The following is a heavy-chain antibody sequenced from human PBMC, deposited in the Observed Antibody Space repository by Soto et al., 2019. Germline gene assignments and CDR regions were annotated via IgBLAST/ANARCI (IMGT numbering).Heavy chain of an antibody. J-gene: IGHJ5*02. CDR2: ISGDGTGT. CDR3: VLFDVLTGYDH. D-gene: IGHD3-9*01. V-gene: IGHV3-23*01. Sequence: EVQLLESGGGLVQPGGSLRLSCAGSGFIFRNYGMSWVRQAPGKGLEWVSAISGDGTGTYYADSVKGRFAISRDNSRNTLYLQTSSLRPQDTALYSCVLFDVLTGYDHWGQGTLVTVSS. CDR1: GFIFRNYG.